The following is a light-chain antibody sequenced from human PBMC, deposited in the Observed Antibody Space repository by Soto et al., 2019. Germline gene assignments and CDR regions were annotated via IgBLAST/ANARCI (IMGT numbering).Light chain of an antibody. CDR2: DAS. CDR1: QGISSA. V-gene: IGKV1-13*02. J-gene: IGKJ5*01. CDR3: QQFNSYPHQAIT. Sequence: AIQLTQSPSSLSASVGDRVTITCRASQGISSALAWYQQKPGKAPKLLIYDASSLESGVPSRFSGSGSGTDFTLTISSLQPEDFATYYCQQFNSYPHQAITFGQGTRLEIK.